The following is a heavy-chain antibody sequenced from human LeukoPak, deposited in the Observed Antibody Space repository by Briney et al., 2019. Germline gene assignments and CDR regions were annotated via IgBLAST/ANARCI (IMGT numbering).Heavy chain of an antibody. CDR3: AKDATRRGYSGYDFDY. Sequence: PGRSLRLSCAASGFTFSSYGMHWVRQAPGKGLEWVAFIRYDGSNKYYADSVKGRFTISRDNSKNTLYLQMNSLRAEDTAVYYCAKDATRRGYSGYDFDYWGQGTLVTVSS. CDR2: IRYDGSNK. J-gene: IGHJ4*02. D-gene: IGHD5-12*01. V-gene: IGHV3-30*02. CDR1: GFTFSSYG.